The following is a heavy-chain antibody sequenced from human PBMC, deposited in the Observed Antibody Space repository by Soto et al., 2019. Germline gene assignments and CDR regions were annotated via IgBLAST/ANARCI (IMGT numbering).Heavy chain of an antibody. CDR1: GGSISSGGYY. Sequence: SETLSLTCTVSGGSISSGGYYWSWIRQHPGKGLEWIGYIYYSGSTYYNPSLKSRVTISVDTSKNQFSLKLSSVTAADTAVYYCARASTRYCSGGSCYGYYYGMDAWGQGTTVTVSS. CDR3: ARASTRYCSGGSCYGYYYGMDA. D-gene: IGHD2-15*01. J-gene: IGHJ6*02. V-gene: IGHV4-31*03. CDR2: IYYSGST.